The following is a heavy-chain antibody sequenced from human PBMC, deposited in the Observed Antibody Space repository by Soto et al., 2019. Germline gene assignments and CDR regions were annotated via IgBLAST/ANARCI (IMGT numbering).Heavy chain of an antibody. Sequence: ELQLVESGGGLVKHGGSLRLSCAASGFTISSYSMNWVRQAPGKGLEWVSSISSSSSYIYYADSVKGRFTISRDNAKNSLYLQMNSLRAEDTAVYYCARDWSTYYDFWSGNYYFDYWGQGTLVTVSS. CDR3: ARDWSTYYDFWSGNYYFDY. CDR2: ISSSSSYI. D-gene: IGHD3-3*01. V-gene: IGHV3-21*01. CDR1: GFTISSYS. J-gene: IGHJ4*02.